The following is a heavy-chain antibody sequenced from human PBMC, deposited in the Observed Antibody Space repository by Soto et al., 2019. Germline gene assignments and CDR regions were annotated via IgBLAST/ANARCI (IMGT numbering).Heavy chain of an antibody. J-gene: IGHJ6*02. Sequence: SETLSLTCAVSGGSISSSNWWSWVRQPPGKGLEWIGEIYHSGSTNYNPSLKSRVTISVDKSKNQFSLKLSSVTAADTAVYYCASGRDSSSWYFRLDYYYYGMDVWGQGTTVTVS. D-gene: IGHD6-13*01. V-gene: IGHV4-4*02. CDR1: GGSISSSNW. CDR2: IYHSGST. CDR3: ASGRDSSSWYFRLDYYYYGMDV.